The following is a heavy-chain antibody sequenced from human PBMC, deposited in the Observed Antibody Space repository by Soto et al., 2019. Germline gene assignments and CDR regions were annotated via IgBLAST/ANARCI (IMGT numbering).Heavy chain of an antibody. CDR3: ARTYYDIVTGYYLVSDFDY. V-gene: IGHV1-69*02. J-gene: IGHJ4*02. Sequence: QVQLVQSGAEVKKPGSSVKVSCKASGGTFSSYTISWVRQAPGQGLEWMGRIIPILGIANYAQKFQGRVTCTADKSKITGCMERRRLRSEDTAVYYCARTYYDIVTGYYLVSDFDYGGQGTLVTVSS. CDR1: GGTFSSYT. CDR2: IIPILGIA. D-gene: IGHD3-9*01.